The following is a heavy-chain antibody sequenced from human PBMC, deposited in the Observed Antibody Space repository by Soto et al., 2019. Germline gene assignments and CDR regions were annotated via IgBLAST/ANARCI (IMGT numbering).Heavy chain of an antibody. CDR2: IKGDATEK. D-gene: IGHD2-21*01. CDR1: GFTFSSYW. J-gene: IGHJ4*02. CDR3: ARGVWWAFDF. Sequence: GGSLRLSCAASGFTFSSYWMNWVRQAPGKGLEWVANIKGDATEKNYVDSVKGRFTISRDNAKNSLSLQVNSLRAEDTAVYYCARGVWWAFDFWGQGTPVTVSS. V-gene: IGHV3-7*01.